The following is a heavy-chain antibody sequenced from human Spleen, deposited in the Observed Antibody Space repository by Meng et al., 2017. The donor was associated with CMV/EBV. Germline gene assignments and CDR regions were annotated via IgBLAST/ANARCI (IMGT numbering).Heavy chain of an antibody. D-gene: IGHD2-15*01. CDR3: ARGLEDFVVEPPTVWSDF. CDR1: EYTFIDHH. V-gene: IGHV1-2*02. Sequence: ASVKVSCKASEYTFIDHHMHWVRQAPGQGLEWMGWINPNSGFTNYAQKFQGRVTITKDTSFTTAYMDLSRLRSDDTAMYYCARGLEDFVVEPPTVWSDFWGQGTLVTVSS. J-gene: IGHJ4*02. CDR2: INPNSGFT.